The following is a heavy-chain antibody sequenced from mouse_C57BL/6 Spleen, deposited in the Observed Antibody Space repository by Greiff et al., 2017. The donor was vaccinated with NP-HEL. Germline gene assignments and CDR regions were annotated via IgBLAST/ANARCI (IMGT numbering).Heavy chain of an antibody. J-gene: IGHJ1*03. CDR1: GYTFTSYD. CDR3: ARGSSYPYWYFDV. Sequence: QVQLQQSGPELVKPGASVKLSCKASGYTFTSYDINWVKQRPGQGLEWIGWIYPRDGSTKYNEKFKGKATLTVDTSSSTAYMELHSLTSEDSAVYFCARGSSYPYWYFDVWGTGTTVTVSS. D-gene: IGHD1-1*01. V-gene: IGHV1-85*01. CDR2: IYPRDGST.